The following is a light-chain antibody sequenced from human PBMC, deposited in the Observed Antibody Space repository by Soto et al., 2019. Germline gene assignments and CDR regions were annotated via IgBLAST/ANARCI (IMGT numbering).Light chain of an antibody. J-gene: IGLJ7*01. CDR2: SDS. Sequence: SYVLTQPPSVSVAPGKTASITCGGNNIGSKSVHWYQQKPGQAPVLVIYSDSDRPSGIPERFSGSNSGNTATLTISRVEAGDEADFYCHVWDSSSNHAVFGGGTQLTVL. CDR1: NIGSKS. V-gene: IGLV3-21*04. CDR3: HVWDSSSNHAV.